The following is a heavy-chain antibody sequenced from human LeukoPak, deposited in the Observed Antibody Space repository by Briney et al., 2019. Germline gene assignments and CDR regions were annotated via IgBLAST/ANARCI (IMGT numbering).Heavy chain of an antibody. Sequence: SETLSLTCTVSGYSISSTYYWGWIRQPPGKGLEWVGSVFHSGNTYYNPSLKSRVTISVDTSKNQFSLKLSSVTAADTAVYYCARGLGSHRNYWGQGTLVTVSS. CDR2: VFHSGNT. CDR1: GYSISSTYY. J-gene: IGHJ4*02. V-gene: IGHV4-38-2*02. D-gene: IGHD2-15*01. CDR3: ARGLGSHRNY.